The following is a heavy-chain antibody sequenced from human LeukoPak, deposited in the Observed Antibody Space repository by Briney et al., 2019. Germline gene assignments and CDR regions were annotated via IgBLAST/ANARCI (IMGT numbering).Heavy chain of an antibody. Sequence: PSETLSLTCTVSGGSISSYYWSWIRQPPGKGLEWIGYIYYTGSTNYNPSLKSRVTISVDTSKNQFSLKLSSVTATDTAVYYCARGRRYSNYWFDPWGQGTLVTVSS. D-gene: IGHD4-11*01. V-gene: IGHV4-59*12. CDR3: ARGRRYSNYWFDP. CDR1: GGSISSYY. J-gene: IGHJ5*02. CDR2: IYYTGST.